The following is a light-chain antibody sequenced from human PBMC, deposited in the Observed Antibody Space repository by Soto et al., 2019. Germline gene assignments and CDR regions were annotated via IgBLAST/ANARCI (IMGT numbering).Light chain of an antibody. Sequence: VLTQSPATLSLSPGESATLSCRASLNVNSYLAWYQQKPGQAPRLLIYDASNRAAGIPARFSGSGSGTDFTLTISSLEPEDFAIYYCQQRQYWPPITVGQGTRLEIK. V-gene: IGKV3-11*01. CDR1: LNVNSY. J-gene: IGKJ5*01. CDR3: QQRQYWPPIT. CDR2: DAS.